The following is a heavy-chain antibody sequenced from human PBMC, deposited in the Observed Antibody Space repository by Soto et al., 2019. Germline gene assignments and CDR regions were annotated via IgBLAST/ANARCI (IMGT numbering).Heavy chain of an antibody. CDR2: LYPGDSDT. V-gene: IGHV5-51*01. D-gene: IGHD4-17*01. Sequence: GQSLKTSCKGSGYSFTSYWIGWVRQMPGKGLEWMGILYPGDSDTSYSPSFQGQVTISADKSISTAYLQWSTLEASDTAMYFCSRQSLTTPKSYSYSGMAVWREGTTGAVSS. CDR1: GYSFTSYW. J-gene: IGHJ6*04. CDR3: SRQSLTTPKSYSYSGMAV.